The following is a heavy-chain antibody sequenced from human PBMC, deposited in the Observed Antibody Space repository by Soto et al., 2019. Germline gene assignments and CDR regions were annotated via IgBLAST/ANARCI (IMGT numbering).Heavy chain of an antibody. Sequence: ASVKVSCKASGGTFSSYAISWVRQAPGQGLEWMGGIIPIFGTANYAQKFQGRVTITADKSTSTAYMELSSLRSEDTAVYYCANYDYGSGSYNLDYWGQGTLVTVSS. CDR3: ANYDYGSGSYNLDY. J-gene: IGHJ4*02. CDR2: IIPIFGTA. CDR1: GGTFSSYA. D-gene: IGHD3-10*01. V-gene: IGHV1-69*06.